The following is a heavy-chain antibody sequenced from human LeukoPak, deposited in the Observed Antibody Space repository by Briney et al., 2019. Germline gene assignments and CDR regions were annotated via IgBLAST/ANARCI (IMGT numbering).Heavy chain of an antibody. D-gene: IGHD3-22*01. Sequence: ASVKVSCKASGYTFTSYYMHWVRQAPGQGLEWMGIINPSGGSTSYAQKFQGRATMTRDTSTSTVYMELSSLRSEDTAVYYCARVYYDSSGYYPKHAFDIWGQGTMVTVSS. CDR1: GYTFTSYY. CDR3: ARVYYDSSGYYPKHAFDI. V-gene: IGHV1-46*03. CDR2: INPSGGST. J-gene: IGHJ3*02.